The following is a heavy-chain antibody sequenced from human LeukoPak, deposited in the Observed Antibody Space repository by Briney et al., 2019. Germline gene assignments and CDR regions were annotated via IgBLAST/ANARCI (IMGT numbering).Heavy chain of an antibody. V-gene: IGHV1-69*04. CDR2: IIPILGIA. J-gene: IGHJ5*02. CDR3: ARGSGSPSWFDP. D-gene: IGHD1-26*01. CDR1: GYTFTSYG. Sequence: SVKVSCKASGYTFTSYGISWVRQAPGQGLEWMGRIIPILGIANYAQKFQGRVTITADKSTSTAYMELSSLRSEDTAVYYCARGSGSPSWFDPWGQGTLVTVSS.